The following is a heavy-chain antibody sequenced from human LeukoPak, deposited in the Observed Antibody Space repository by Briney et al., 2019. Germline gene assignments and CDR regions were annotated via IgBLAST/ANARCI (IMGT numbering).Heavy chain of an antibody. D-gene: IGHD6-13*01. J-gene: IGHJ5*02. CDR1: GGSISNDY. CDR2: IYYTGST. CDR3: ARGYGGYSSSWYSADWFDP. V-gene: IGHV4-59*12. Sequence: PSETLSLTCTVSGGSISNDYWSWVRQPPGKGLEWIGYIYYTGSTNYNPSLKSRVTISVDTPKNQFSLKLSSVTAADTAVYYCARGYGGYSSSWYSADWFDPWGQGTLVTVSS.